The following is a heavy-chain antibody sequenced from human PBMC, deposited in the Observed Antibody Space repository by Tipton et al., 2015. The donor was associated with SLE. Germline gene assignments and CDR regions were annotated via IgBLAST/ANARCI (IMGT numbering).Heavy chain of an antibody. V-gene: IGHV6-1*01. CDR3: ARTCSGGSCYSFDS. CDR2: TYYRSKWFN. Sequence: GLVKPSQTLSLTRVISGDSVSSNNAAWNWIRQSPSRGLEWLGRTYYRSKWFNNYAVSVQSRITFNSDTSKNQFSLQLNSVTPEDTAAYYCARTCSGGSCYSFDSWGQGTLVTVSS. J-gene: IGHJ4*02. CDR1: GDSVSSNNAA. D-gene: IGHD2-15*01.